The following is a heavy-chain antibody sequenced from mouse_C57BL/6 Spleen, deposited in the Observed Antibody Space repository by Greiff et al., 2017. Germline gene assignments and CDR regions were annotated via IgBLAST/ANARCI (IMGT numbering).Heavy chain of an antibody. D-gene: IGHD2-2*01. Sequence: QVQLKQPGAELVKPGASVKVSCKASGYTFTSYWMHWVKQRPGQGLEWIGRIHPSDSDTNYNQKFKGKDTLTVDKSSSTAYMQLSSLTSEDSAVYYCAISGYGGVFAYWGQGTLVTVSA. V-gene: IGHV1-74*01. J-gene: IGHJ3*01. CDR3: AISGYGGVFAY. CDR2: IHPSDSDT. CDR1: GYTFTSYW.